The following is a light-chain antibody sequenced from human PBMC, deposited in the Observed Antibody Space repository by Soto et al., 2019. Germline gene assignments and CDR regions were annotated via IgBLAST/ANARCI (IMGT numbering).Light chain of an antibody. J-gene: IGKJ2*01. CDR1: QSVSNKY. Sequence: EVVLTQSPGTLSLSPGERATLSCRASQSVSNKYLAWYQQKPGQAPRLLIFGSSDSATGIPDRFSGSGSGTYFTLTISRLEPEDFAVYYCQQYGSSPTYTFGQGTKLEIK. V-gene: IGKV3-20*01. CDR2: GSS. CDR3: QQYGSSPTYT.